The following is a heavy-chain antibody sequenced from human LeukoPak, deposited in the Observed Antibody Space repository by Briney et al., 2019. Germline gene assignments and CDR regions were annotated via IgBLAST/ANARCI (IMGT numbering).Heavy chain of an antibody. V-gene: IGHV3-30*18. CDR2: ISYDGRNK. J-gene: IGHJ4*02. Sequence: GGSLRLSCAASGFTFSNYGMHWVRQAPGKGLEWVAVISYDGRNKYYADSVKGRFTISRDNSKNTLFLQMNTLRAEDTAVYYCAKGAGNHFNSGGHSDNWGQGALVTVSS. CDR3: AKGAGNHFNSGGHSDN. CDR1: GFTFSNYG. D-gene: IGHD3-10*01.